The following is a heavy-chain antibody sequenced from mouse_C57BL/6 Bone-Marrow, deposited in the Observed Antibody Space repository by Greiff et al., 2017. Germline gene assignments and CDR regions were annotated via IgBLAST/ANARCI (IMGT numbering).Heavy chain of an antibody. J-gene: IGHJ3*01. CDR3: ARGFAY. CDR2: ISDGGSYT. V-gene: IGHV5-4*01. Sequence: EVQLVESGGGLVKPGGSLKLSCAASGFTFSSYAMSWVRQTPEKRLEWVATISDGGSYTYYPDNVKGRFTISRDNAKNNLYLQMSHLKSEDTAMYYCARGFAYWGRGTLVTVSA. CDR1: GFTFSSYA.